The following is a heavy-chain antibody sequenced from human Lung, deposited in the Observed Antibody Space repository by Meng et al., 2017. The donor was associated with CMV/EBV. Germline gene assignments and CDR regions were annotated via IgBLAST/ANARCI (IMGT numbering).Heavy chain of an antibody. D-gene: IGHD2-15*01. V-gene: IGHV3-30*02. CDR2: IRYDGSNE. CDR1: GFTFSFYG. Sequence: GGSLRLXCTASGFTFSFYGMHWVRQAPAKGLGWVALIRYDGSNEYYVGSVRARITISRDNSKNTLYLKMISQRAEDTAVYCCGKYRCAAMDVWGQGTTVTVSS. J-gene: IGHJ6*02. CDR3: GKYRCAAMDV.